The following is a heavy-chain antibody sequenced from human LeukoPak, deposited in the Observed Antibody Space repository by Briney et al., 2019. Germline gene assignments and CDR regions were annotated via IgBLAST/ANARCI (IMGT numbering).Heavy chain of an antibody. CDR2: INWNGGST. V-gene: IGHV3-20*04. D-gene: IGHD2-15*01. CDR3: ARDRDCSGGSCYFDY. J-gene: IGHJ4*02. Sequence: RPGGSLRLSCAASGFTFDDYGMSWVRQAPGKGLEWVSGINWNGGSTGYADSVKGRFTISRDNAKNSLYLQMNSLRAEDTALYYCARDRDCSGGSCYFDYWGQGTLVTVSS. CDR1: GFTFDDYG.